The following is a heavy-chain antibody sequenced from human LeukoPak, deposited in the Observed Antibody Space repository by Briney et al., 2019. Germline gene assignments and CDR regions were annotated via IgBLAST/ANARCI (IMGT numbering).Heavy chain of an antibody. D-gene: IGHD6-13*01. J-gene: IGHJ4*02. Sequence: ASVKVSCKASGGTFSSYAISWVRQAAGQGLEWMGRIIPIFGTANYAQKFQGRVTITTDESTSTAYMELSSLRSEDTAVYYCARDGGSSSFGYWGQGTLVTVSS. CDR1: GGTFSSYA. CDR3: ARDGGSSSFGY. CDR2: IIPIFGTA. V-gene: IGHV1-69*05.